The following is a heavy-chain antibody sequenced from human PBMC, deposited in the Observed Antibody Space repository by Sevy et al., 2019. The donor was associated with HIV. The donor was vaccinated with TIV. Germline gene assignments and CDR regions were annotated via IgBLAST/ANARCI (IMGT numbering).Heavy chain of an antibody. Sequence: GWSLRLSCAASGFNFRIYAMHWVRQAPGKGLEWVAVISYDGSDKFYAESVKGRFTISRDNSKNMVFLQLNSLRGDETAVYYWATGRRGATYGYWGQGTPVTVSS. CDR3: ATGRRGATYGY. CDR1: GFNFRIYA. D-gene: IGHD1-26*01. J-gene: IGHJ4*02. CDR2: ISYDGSDK. V-gene: IGHV3-30*03.